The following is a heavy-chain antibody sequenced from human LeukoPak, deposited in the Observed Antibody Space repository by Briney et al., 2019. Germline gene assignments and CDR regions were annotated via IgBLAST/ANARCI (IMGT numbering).Heavy chain of an antibody. CDR3: ATTERESTAMVIGDY. J-gene: IGHJ4*02. CDR1: GGSFSGYY. Sequence: SETLSLTCAVYGGSFSGYYWSWIRQPPGKGLEWIGEINHSGSTNYNPSLKSRVTISVDTSKNQFSLKLSTVTAADTAVYYCATTERESTAMVIGDYWGQGTLVTVSS. V-gene: IGHV4-34*01. D-gene: IGHD5-18*01. CDR2: INHSGST.